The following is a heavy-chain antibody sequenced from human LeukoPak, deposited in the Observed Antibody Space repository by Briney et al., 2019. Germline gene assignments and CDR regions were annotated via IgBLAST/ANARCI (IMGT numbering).Heavy chain of an antibody. Sequence: ASVKASCKASGYTFTGYYMHWVRQAPGQGLEWMGWINPNSGGTNYAQKFQGRVTMTRDTSISTAYMELSRLRSDDTAVYYCATDLSSRYNWNSYYLDYWGQGTLVTVSS. J-gene: IGHJ4*02. V-gene: IGHV1-2*02. CDR3: ATDLSSRYNWNSYYLDY. D-gene: IGHD1-7*01. CDR2: INPNSGGT. CDR1: GYTFTGYY.